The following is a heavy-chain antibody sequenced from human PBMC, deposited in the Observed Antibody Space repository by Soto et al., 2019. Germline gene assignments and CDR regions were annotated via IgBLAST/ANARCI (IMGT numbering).Heavy chain of an antibody. CDR1: GYTFTSYA. CDR3: ARVVGIAVDDY. Sequence: ASVKGSCKASGYTFTSYAMHWLRQAPGQRLEWMGWINAGNGNTKYSQKFQGRVTITRDTSASTAYMELSSLRSEDTAVYYCARVVGIAVDDYWGQGTLVTVSS. J-gene: IGHJ4*02. V-gene: IGHV1-3*01. CDR2: INAGNGNT. D-gene: IGHD6-19*01.